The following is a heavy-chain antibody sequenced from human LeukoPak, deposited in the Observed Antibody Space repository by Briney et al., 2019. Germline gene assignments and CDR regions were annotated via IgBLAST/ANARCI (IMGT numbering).Heavy chain of an antibody. J-gene: IGHJ5*02. Sequence: ASVKVSRKASGYTFTGYYMHWVRQAPGQGLEWMGWINPNSGGTNYAQKFQGRVTMTRDTSISTAYMELSRLRSDDTAVYYCATLSQYCSSTSCRERWFDPWGQGTLVTVSS. CDR3: ATLSQYCSSTSCRERWFDP. D-gene: IGHD2-2*01. CDR2: INPNSGGT. CDR1: GYTFTGYY. V-gene: IGHV1-2*02.